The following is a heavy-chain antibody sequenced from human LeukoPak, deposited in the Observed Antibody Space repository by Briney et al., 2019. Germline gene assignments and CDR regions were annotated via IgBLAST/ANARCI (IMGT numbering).Heavy chain of an antibody. D-gene: IGHD3-22*01. Sequence: SVKVSCKASGGTFSRYAISWVRQAPGQGLEWIGGIIPTFGTANYAQKFQGRVTITADESTTTAYMELSSLRSEDTAVYYCARLYYYDSSGYYWYFDFWGRGSLVTVSS. V-gene: IGHV1-69*13. CDR3: ARLYYYDSSGYYWYFDF. J-gene: IGHJ2*01. CDR1: GGTFSRYA. CDR2: IIPTFGTA.